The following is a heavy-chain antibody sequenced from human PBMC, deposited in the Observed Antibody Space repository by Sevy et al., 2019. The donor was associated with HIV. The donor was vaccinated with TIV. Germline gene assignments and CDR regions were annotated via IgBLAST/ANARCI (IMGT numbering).Heavy chain of an antibody. Sequence: GGSLRLSCVGSGFVFEDFAVHWVRRSPGKGLEWVSGLSGDGSKKFYEGSVKGRFTIPRDNARNSLYLQMNNMKVDDTASDYGVRVMYPTLGTGHNWFDLWGQGTLVTVSS. D-gene: IGHD3-16*01. CDR2: LSGDGSKK. CDR1: GFVFEDFA. CDR3: VRVMYPTLGTGHNWFDL. V-gene: IGHV3-9*01. J-gene: IGHJ5*02.